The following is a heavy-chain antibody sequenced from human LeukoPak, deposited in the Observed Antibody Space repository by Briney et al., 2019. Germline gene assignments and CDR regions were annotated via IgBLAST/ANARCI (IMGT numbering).Heavy chain of an antibody. J-gene: IGHJ4*02. CDR3: ATDLLPQNNYFDY. V-gene: IGHV3-53*01. CDR2: IYSGGST. Sequence: GGSLRLSCAASGFTVSSNYMSWVRQAPGKGLEWVSVIYSGGSTYYADSVKGRFTISRDNSKNTLYLQMNSLRAEDTAVYYCATDLLPQNNYFDYWGQGTLVTVSS. D-gene: IGHD2-15*01. CDR1: GFTVSSNY.